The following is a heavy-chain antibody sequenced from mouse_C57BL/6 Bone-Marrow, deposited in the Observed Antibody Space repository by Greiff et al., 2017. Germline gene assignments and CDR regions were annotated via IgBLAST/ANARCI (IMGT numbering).Heavy chain of an antibody. CDR3: ARYYGSSHWYFDV. CDR2: IDPSDSET. V-gene: IGHV1-52*01. Sequence: QVQLQQSGAELVRPGSSVKLSCKASGYTFTSYWMHWVKQRPIQGLEWIGNIDPSDSETHYNQKFKDKATLTVDKSSSTAYMQLSSLTSDDSAVYDCARYYGSSHWYFDVWGTGTTVTVSS. J-gene: IGHJ1*03. D-gene: IGHD1-1*01. CDR1: GYTFTSYW.